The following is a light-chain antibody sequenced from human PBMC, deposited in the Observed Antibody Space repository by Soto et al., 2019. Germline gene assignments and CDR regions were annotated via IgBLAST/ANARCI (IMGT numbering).Light chain of an antibody. CDR1: QSISSW. CDR2: KAS. Sequence: DIQMTQSPSTLSASVGDRVTITCRVSQSISSWLAWYQQKPGKAPKLLIYKASSLESGVPSRFSGSGSGTEFTLTISSLQPDDFATYYCQQYNSMWTFGQGTKVEIQ. V-gene: IGKV1-5*03. J-gene: IGKJ1*01. CDR3: QQYNSMWT.